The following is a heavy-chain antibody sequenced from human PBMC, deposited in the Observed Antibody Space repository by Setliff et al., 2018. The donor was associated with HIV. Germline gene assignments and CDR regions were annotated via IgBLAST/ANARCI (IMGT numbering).Heavy chain of an antibody. J-gene: IGHJ4*02. Sequence: SETLSLTCTVSGGSISSNSYYWGWIRQPPGKGLEWIGSIFYSGSSHHNPSLQSRITISVDTSKNQSSLKLSSVTAADTAVYWCVREDSRYHYFDRWGQGTPVTVSS. V-gene: IGHV4-39*02. D-gene: IGHD3-22*01. CDR1: GGSISSNSYY. CDR3: VREDSRYHYFDR. CDR2: IFYSGSS.